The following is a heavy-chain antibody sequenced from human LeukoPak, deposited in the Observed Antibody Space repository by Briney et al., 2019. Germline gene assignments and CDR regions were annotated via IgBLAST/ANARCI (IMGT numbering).Heavy chain of an antibody. V-gene: IGHV3-33*01. CDR2: IWYDGSNK. J-gene: IGHJ4*02. CDR1: GFTFSSYG. Sequence: GGSLGLSCAASGFTFSSYGMHWVRQAPGKGLEWVAVIWYDGSNKYYADSVKGRFTISRDNSKNTLYLQMNSLRAEDTAVYYCARDGQQLVRGFDYWGQGTLVTVSS. D-gene: IGHD6-13*01. CDR3: ARDGQQLVRGFDY.